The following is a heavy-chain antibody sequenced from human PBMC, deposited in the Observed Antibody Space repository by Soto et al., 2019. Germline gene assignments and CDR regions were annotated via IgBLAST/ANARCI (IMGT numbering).Heavy chain of an antibody. CDR3: ARAGYCSGGSCTGYNWFDP. D-gene: IGHD2-15*01. CDR1: GGSFSGYY. V-gene: IGHV4-34*01. J-gene: IGHJ5*02. Sequence: PSETLSLTCAVYGGSFSGYYWSWIRQPPGKGLEWIGEINHSGSTNYNPSLKSRVTISVDTSKNQFSLKLSSVTAADTAVYYCARAGYCSGGSCTGYNWFDPWGQGTLVTVSS. CDR2: INHSGST.